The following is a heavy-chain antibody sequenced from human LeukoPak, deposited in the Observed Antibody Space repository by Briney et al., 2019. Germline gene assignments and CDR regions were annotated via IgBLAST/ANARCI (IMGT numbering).Heavy chain of an antibody. CDR2: IHYTGST. CDR1: GGSINSYY. Sequence: SETLSLTCTVSGGSINSYYWSWIRQPPGKGLECIGYIHYTGSTNYNPSLKSRVAISVDTSKNQFSLKLSSVTAADTAIYYCARGGYYGSGNDFRFDPWGQGTLVTVSS. D-gene: IGHD3-10*01. J-gene: IGHJ5*02. CDR3: ARGGYYGSGNDFRFDP. V-gene: IGHV4-59*01.